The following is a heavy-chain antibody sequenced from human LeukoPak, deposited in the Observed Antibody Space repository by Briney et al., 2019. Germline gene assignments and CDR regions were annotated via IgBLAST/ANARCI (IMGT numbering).Heavy chain of an antibody. CDR2: ISSSSSTI. CDR1: RLTFSSYS. D-gene: IGHD3-3*01. J-gene: IGHJ6*02. Sequence: GGSLRLSCAPSRLTFSSYSMNWVRPAPGKGLEWVSYISSSSSTIYYADSVKGRFTISRDNAKNSLYLQMNSLRAEDTAVYYCARARSLTYYDFWSGYYNYYGMDVWGQGTTVTVSS. CDR3: ARARSLTYYDFWSGYYNYYGMDV. V-gene: IGHV3-48*01.